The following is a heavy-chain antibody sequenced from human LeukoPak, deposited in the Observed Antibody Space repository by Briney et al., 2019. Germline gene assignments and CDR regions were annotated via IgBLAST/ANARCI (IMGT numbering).Heavy chain of an antibody. CDR2: ISYDGSNK. Sequence: PGGSLRLSCAASGFTFSSYAMHWVRQAPGKGLEWVAVISYDGSNKYYADSVKGRFTISRDNSKNTLYLQMNSLRAEDTAVYYRARDSWGWVLQYDSSSWLMDYWGQGTLVTVSS. D-gene: IGHD6-13*01. J-gene: IGHJ4*02. V-gene: IGHV3-30-3*01. CDR1: GFTFSSYA. CDR3: ARDSWGWVLQYDSSSWLMDY.